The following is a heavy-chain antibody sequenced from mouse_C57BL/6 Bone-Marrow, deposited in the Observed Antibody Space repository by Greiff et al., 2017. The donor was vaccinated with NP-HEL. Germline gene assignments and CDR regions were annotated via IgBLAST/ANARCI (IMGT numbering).Heavy chain of an antibody. V-gene: IGHV1-74*01. Sequence: QVQLQQPGAELVKPGASVKVSCKASGYTFTSYWMHWVKQRPGQGLEWIGRIHPSDSDTNYNQKFKGKATFTVDKSSSTAYMQLSSLTSEDSAVYYCAMGYYGSSYVWFAYWGQGTLVTVSA. CDR2: IHPSDSDT. J-gene: IGHJ3*01. CDR1: GYTFTSYW. D-gene: IGHD1-1*01. CDR3: AMGYYGSSYVWFAY.